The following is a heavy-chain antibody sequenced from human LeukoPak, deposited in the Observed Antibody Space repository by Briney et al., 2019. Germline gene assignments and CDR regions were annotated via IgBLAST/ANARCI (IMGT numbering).Heavy chain of an antibody. V-gene: IGHV3-74*01. CDR2: INPDGKIT. CDR1: GFIFGNYW. CDR3: ARDRELRYCSSTSCYNYFGMDV. D-gene: IGHD2-2*02. Sequence: GGSLRLSCAASGFIFGNYWMHWVRQVPGKGLVWVARINPDGKITTYTDSVKGRFTISRDNAKNSLYLQMNSLGAEDTALYYCARDRELRYCSSTSCYNYFGMDVWGQGTTVTVSS. J-gene: IGHJ6*02.